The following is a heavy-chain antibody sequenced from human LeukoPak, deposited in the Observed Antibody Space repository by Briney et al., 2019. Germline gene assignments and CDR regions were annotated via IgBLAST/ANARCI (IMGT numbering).Heavy chain of an antibody. V-gene: IGHV3-7*01. CDR2: IKQDGSVK. CDR1: GFTFTTYW. J-gene: IGHJ4*02. Sequence: GGSLRLSCAASGFTFTTYWMNWVRQAPGEGLEWVAGIKQDGSVKYYVDSVKGRFTISRDNAKNSVYLQMDSPRADDTAVYYCVRRNLFDFWGQGTLVTVSS. CDR3: VRRNLFDF.